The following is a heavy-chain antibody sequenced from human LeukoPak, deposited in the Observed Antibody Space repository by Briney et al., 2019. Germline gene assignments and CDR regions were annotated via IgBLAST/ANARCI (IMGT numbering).Heavy chain of an antibody. J-gene: IGHJ4*02. D-gene: IGHD6-19*01. Sequence: SVKVACKASGGTFSSYAISWLRQAPGQGPEWMGGIIPIFGTANYAQKFQGRVTITTDESTCTAYMELSSLRSEDTAVYYCVPTAGYSSGWYNFDYWGQGTLVTVSS. V-gene: IGHV1-69*05. CDR1: GGTFSSYA. CDR3: VPTAGYSSGWYNFDY. CDR2: IIPIFGTA.